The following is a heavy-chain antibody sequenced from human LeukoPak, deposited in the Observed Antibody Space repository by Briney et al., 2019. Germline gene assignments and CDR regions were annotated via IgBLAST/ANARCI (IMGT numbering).Heavy chain of an antibody. CDR2: ISSSGSTI. D-gene: IGHD3-9*01. J-gene: IGHJ4*02. CDR1: GFTFSDYY. CDR3: ARGLAALQYYDILPEQIVYFDY. V-gene: IGHV3-11*04. Sequence: PGGSLRLSCAASGFTFSDYYMSWIRQAPGKGLEWVSYISSSGSTIYYADSVKGRFTISRDNSKNTLYLQMNSLRAEDTAVYYCARGLAALQYYDILPEQIVYFDYWGQGTLVTVSS.